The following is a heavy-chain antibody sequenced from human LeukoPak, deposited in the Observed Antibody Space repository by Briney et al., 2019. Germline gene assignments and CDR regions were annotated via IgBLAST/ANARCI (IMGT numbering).Heavy chain of an antibody. CDR1: GFTFSSYA. J-gene: IGHJ5*02. CDR2: ISYDGSNK. V-gene: IGHV3-30*07. Sequence: GGSLRLSCAASGFTFSSYAMHWVRQAPGKGLEWVAVISYDGSNKYYADSVKGRFTISRDNSKNTLYLQMNSLRAEDTAVYYCAKDPDKLDWFDPWGQGTLVTVSS. D-gene: IGHD1-14*01. CDR3: AKDPDKLDWFDP.